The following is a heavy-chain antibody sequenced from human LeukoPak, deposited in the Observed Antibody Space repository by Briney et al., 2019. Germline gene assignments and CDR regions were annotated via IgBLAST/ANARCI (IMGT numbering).Heavy chain of an antibody. CDR2: ISGSGGST. CDR3: ARGHYDVLAASYKWTPDY. D-gene: IGHD3-9*01. CDR1: GFTFSSYA. V-gene: IGHV3-23*01. J-gene: IGHJ4*02. Sequence: GGFLRLSCAASGFTFSSYAMSWVRQAPGKGLEWVSAISGSGGSTYYADSVKGRFTISRDNSKNTLYLQLNSLRVEDTAVYYCARGHYDVLAASYKWTPDYWGQGTLVTVSS.